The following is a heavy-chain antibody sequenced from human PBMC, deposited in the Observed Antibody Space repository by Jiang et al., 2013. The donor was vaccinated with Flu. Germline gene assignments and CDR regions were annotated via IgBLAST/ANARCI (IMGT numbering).Heavy chain of an antibody. CDR3: AKDRGSGWYENWFHP. Sequence: VQLVESGGGLVQPGGSLRLSCAASGFTFTSFAMNWVRQAPGKGLEWVSGISGGGGTIFYADSVKGRFTISRDNSENTLYLQLNSLRAEDTAVYYCAKDRGSGWYENWFHPVGSGTLVTVSS. CDR2: ISGGGGTI. D-gene: IGHD6-19*01. V-gene: IGHV3-23*04. J-gene: IGHJ5*02. CDR1: GFTFTSFA.